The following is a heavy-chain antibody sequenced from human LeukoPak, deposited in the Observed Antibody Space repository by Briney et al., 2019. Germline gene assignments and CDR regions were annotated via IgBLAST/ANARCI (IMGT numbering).Heavy chain of an antibody. CDR2: ISYDGSNK. CDR3: ASLKGYYDYVWGSYRYTKPFDY. V-gene: IGHV3-30-3*01. D-gene: IGHD3-16*02. J-gene: IGHJ4*02. CDR1: GFTFSSYA. Sequence: GGSLRLSCAASGFTFSSYAMRWVRQAPGKGLEWVAVISYDGSNKYYADSVKGRFTISRDNSKNTLYLQMNSLRAEDTAVYYCASLKGYYDYVWGSYRYTKPFDYWGQGTLVTVSS.